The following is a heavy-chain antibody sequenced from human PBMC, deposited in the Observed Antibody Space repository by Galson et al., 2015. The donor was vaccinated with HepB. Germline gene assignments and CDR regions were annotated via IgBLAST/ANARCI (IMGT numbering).Heavy chain of an antibody. CDR3: ASSSMTTVTGDAFDI. J-gene: IGHJ3*02. Sequence: SLRLSCAASGLTFSSYGMHWVRQAPGKGLEWVAVIWYDGSNKYYADSVKGRFTISRDNSKNTLYLQMNSLRAEDTAVYYCASSSMTTVTGDAFDIWGQGAMVTVSS. CDR2: IWYDGSNK. V-gene: IGHV3-33*08. D-gene: IGHD4-17*01. CDR1: GLTFSSYG.